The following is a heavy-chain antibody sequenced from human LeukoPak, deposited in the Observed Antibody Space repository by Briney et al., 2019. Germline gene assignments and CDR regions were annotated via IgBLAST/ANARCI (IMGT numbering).Heavy chain of an antibody. J-gene: IGHJ4*02. CDR2: ISGGGGST. CDR1: GFTFSSSA. CDR3: AKKNDFWSGYSA. V-gene: IGHV3-23*01. Sequence: GSLRLSCAASGFTFSSSAMSWVRQAPGKGLEWVSAISGGGGSTYYADSVKGRFTISRDNSKNTLYLQMNSLRAEDTAVYYCAKKNDFWSGYSAWGQGTLVTVSS. D-gene: IGHD3-3*01.